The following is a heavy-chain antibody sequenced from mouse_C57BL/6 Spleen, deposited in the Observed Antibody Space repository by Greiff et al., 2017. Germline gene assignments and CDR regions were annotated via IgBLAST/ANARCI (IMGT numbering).Heavy chain of an antibody. CDR1: GYTFTSYW. Sequence: QVQLKQPGAELVMPGASVKLSCKASGYTFTSYWMHWVKQRPGQGLEWIGEIDPSDSYTNYNQKFKGKSTLTVDKSSSTAYMQLSSLTSEDSAVYYFASGRAPIYPKGLLAYWGQGTLVTVSA. D-gene: IGHD3-1*01. CDR2: IDPSDSYT. V-gene: IGHV1-69*01. CDR3: ASGRAPIYPKGLLAY. J-gene: IGHJ3*01.